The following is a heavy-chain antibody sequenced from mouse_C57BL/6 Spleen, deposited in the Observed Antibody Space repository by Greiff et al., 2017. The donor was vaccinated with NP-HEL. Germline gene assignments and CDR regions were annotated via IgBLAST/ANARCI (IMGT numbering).Heavy chain of an antibody. CDR1: GYSITSGYY. V-gene: IGHV3-6*01. D-gene: IGHD2-4*01. CDR2: ISYDGSN. J-gene: IGHJ3*01. CDR3: AREDYAWFAY. Sequence: EVKLQESGPGLVKPSQSLSLTCSVTGYSITSGYYWNRIRQFPGNKLEWMGYISYDGSNNYNPSLKNRISITRDTSKNQFFLKLNSVTTEDTATYYCAREDYAWFAYWGQGTLVTVSA.